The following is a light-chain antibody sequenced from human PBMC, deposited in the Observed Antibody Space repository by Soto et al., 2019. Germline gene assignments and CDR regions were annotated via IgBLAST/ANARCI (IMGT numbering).Light chain of an antibody. Sequence: QSALTQPASVSGSPGQSITISCTGTSSDVGGYRYVSWYQQYPGKAPKLMIYEVSNRPSGVSNRFSGSKSGNTASLIISGLQAEDESDYYCSSYTSSGTYVIFGGGTKLTVL. CDR3: SSYTSSGTYVI. CDR1: SSDVGGYRY. CDR2: EVS. J-gene: IGLJ2*01. V-gene: IGLV2-14*01.